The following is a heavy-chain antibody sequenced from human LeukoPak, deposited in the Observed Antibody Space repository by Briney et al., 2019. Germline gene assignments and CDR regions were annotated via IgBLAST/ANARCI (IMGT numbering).Heavy chain of an antibody. J-gene: IGHJ6*02. V-gene: IGHV3-11*01. CDR1: GFTLSDYY. Sequence: GGSLRLSCAASGFTLSDYYMSWIRQAPGKGLEWVSYISSSGSTIYYADSVKGRFTISRDNAKNSLYLRMNSLRAEDTAVYYCARRQRWLVQSYYYYGMDVWGQGTTVTVSS. CDR3: ARRQRWLVQSYYYYGMDV. D-gene: IGHD6-19*01. CDR2: ISSSGSTI.